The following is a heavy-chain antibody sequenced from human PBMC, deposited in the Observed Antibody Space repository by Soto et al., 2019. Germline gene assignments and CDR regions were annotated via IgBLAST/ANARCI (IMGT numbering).Heavy chain of an antibody. J-gene: IGHJ5*02. D-gene: IGHD3-16*01. CDR2: IVPVLGLP. Sequence: QVHLVQSGAVVKKPGSSVRVACKTSGDIFNRYTIGWVRQAPGRGLEWMGRIVPVLGLPNYAQKFRGRITITADKSASSVYMDLNSQQSGDPALYYCTRAEGGGGSWHASWGQGTLVTVSS. CDR3: TRAEGGGGSWHAS. CDR1: GDIFNRYT. V-gene: IGHV1-69*02.